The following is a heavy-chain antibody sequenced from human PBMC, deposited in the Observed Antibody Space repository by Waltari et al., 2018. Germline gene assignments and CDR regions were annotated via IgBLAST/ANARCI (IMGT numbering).Heavy chain of an antibody. CDR1: GASINSGHFY. V-gene: IGHV4-30-4*08. D-gene: IGHD1-1*01. J-gene: IGHJ3*01. CDR2: IHTSGSP. Sequence: QVQLQESGPRLVRPTQTLSLTCSVPGASINSGHFYWTWIRQPPGKGLGWIGHIHTSGSPHYNPSLKSRLSIPADTSRNQISLRLTSVTAADTAVYYCARAGQLSADALDLWGQGTVVSVSS. CDR3: ARAGQLSADALDL.